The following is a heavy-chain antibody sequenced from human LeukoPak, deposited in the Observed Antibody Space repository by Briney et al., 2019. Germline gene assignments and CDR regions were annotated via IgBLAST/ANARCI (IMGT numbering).Heavy chain of an antibody. D-gene: IGHD2-2*01. J-gene: IGHJ6*03. Sequence: QPGGSLKFSCAASGFTFSGSAVHWVRQTSGKGLEWVGRIRNKANNYATAYAASVKGRFTIFRDDSKNTAYLQMSSLKTEDTAVYHCTIWVVPAANYDYMDVWGKGTTVAVSS. V-gene: IGHV3-73*01. CDR3: TIWVVPAANYDYMDV. CDR1: GFTFSGSA. CDR2: IRNKANNYAT.